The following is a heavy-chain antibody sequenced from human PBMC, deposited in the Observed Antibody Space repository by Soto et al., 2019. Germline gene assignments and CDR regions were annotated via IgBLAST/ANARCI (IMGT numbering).Heavy chain of an antibody. J-gene: IGHJ6*02. CDR3: ARDLRKDIVVVPAQYGMDV. CDR1: GGTFSSYA. CDR2: IIPIFGTA. D-gene: IGHD2-2*01. Sequence: QVQLVQSGAEVKKPGSSVKVSCKASGGTFSSYAISWVRQAPGQGLEWMGGIIPIFGTANYAQKFQGRVTITAEKSTSTAYMELSSLRSEDTAVYYCARDLRKDIVVVPAQYGMDVWGQGTTVTVSS. V-gene: IGHV1-69*06.